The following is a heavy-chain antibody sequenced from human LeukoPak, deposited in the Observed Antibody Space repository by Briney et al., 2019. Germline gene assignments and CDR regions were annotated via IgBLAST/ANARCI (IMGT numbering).Heavy chain of an antibody. CDR3: VLSGYCSGGSCYRDGYYFDY. J-gene: IGHJ4*02. V-gene: IGHV3-21*01. CDR1: GFTFSSFS. D-gene: IGHD2-15*01. CDR2: ISSSSSYI. Sequence: GGSLRLSCAASGFTFSSFSMNWVRQAPGKGLEWVSSISSSSSYIYYADSVKGRFTISRDNAKNSLYLQMNSLRAEDTAVYYCVLSGYCSGGSCYRDGYYFDYWGQGTLVTVSS.